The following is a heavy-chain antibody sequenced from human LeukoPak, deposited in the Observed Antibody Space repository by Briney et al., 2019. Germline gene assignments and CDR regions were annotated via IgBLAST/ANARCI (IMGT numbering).Heavy chain of an antibody. D-gene: IGHD2-8*01. Sequence: GGSLRLSCAASGFTFSSYAMSWVRQPPGKGLEWVSAISGSGGSTYYADSVKGRFTISSDDSKNTLYLQMNSLRAEDTAVYYCASHDQYCTNGVCYENWSNDYWGQGTLVTVSS. J-gene: IGHJ4*02. V-gene: IGHV3-23*01. CDR3: ASHDQYCTNGVCYENWSNDY. CDR1: GFTFSSYA. CDR2: ISGSGGST.